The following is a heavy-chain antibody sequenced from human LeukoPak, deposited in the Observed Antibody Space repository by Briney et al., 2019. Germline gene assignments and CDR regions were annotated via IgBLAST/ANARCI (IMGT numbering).Heavy chain of an antibody. Sequence: ASVKVSCKASGYTFTSYGISWARQAPGQGLEWMGWISAYNGNTNYAQKLQGRVTMTTDTSTSTAYMELRSLTSDDSAVYFCARGGPGRDGYNLDYWGQGTLVTVSS. V-gene: IGHV1-18*01. D-gene: IGHD5-24*01. J-gene: IGHJ4*02. CDR2: ISAYNGNT. CDR3: ARGGPGRDGYNLDY. CDR1: GYTFTSYG.